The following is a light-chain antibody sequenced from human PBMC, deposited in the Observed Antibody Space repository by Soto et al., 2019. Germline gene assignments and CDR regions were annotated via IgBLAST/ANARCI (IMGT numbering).Light chain of an antibody. J-gene: IGKJ2*01. CDR2: LGS. Sequence: EIAMTQSPLSLAVTPGEPASLSCRSSQTLLHSNGYTYLDWYLQKPGQSPQLLIYLGSNRASGVTDRFSGSGSGTDFTLKISRVEAEDVGIFYCMQGLRPMYTFGQGTKLEIK. CDR1: QTLLHSNGYTY. CDR3: MQGLRPMYT. V-gene: IGKV2-28*01.